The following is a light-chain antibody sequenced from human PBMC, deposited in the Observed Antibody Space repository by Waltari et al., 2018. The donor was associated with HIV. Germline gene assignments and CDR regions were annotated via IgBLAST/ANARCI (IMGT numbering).Light chain of an antibody. CDR3: QQYYSTPPT. CDR1: QSIFYSSKNANF. J-gene: IGKJ1*01. CDR2: WAS. V-gene: IGKV4-1*01. Sequence: QSPHSLALSLGERATINCKSSQSIFYSSKNANFLAWYQQKPGQSPKLLIYWASTRASGVPDRFSGSGSRTDFTLSISSLQSEDVAVYFCQQYYSTPPTFGQGTRVEIK.